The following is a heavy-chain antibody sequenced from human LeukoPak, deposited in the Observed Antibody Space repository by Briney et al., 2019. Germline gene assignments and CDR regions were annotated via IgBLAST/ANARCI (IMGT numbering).Heavy chain of an antibody. CDR1: GGSISSGGYY. J-gene: IGHJ4*02. V-gene: IGHV4-31*03. CDR3: ARDYKGGYESDY. CDR2: IYYSGST. D-gene: IGHD5-12*01. Sequence: SQTLSLTCTVSGGSISSGGYYCSWIRQHPGKGLEWIGYIYYSGSTYYNPSLKSRVTISVDTSKNQFSLELSSVTAADTAVYYCARDYKGGYESDYWGQGTLVTVSS.